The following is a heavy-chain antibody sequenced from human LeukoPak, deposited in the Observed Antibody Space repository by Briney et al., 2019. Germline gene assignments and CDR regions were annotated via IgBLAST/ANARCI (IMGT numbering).Heavy chain of an antibody. CDR2: INSDGSTT. V-gene: IGHV3-74*01. CDR1: GFTFSSYW. Sequence: GGSLRLSCAASGFTFSSYWMPWVRQAPGKGLVWVSRINSDGSTTTYADSVKGRFTMSRDNANNTLYLQMNSLRAEDTAVYYCARESAGAGRGRWFAPWGQGTLVTVSS. D-gene: IGHD6-19*01. J-gene: IGHJ5*02. CDR3: ARESAGAGRGRWFAP.